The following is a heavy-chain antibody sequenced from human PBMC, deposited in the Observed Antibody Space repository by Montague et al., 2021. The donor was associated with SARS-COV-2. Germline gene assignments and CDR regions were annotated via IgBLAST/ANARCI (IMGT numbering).Heavy chain of an antibody. Sequence: SETLSLTCSVSGYSISSGYFWGCIRQPPGKSLVWIGAIYCGGFTPYNPSLMSRLTSSLDTSKNQFSLRLSSVTAADTAIYYCARAYCGGDCNYLYIWFDSWGQGALVPVSS. CDR1: GYSISSGYF. V-gene: IGHV4-38-2*02. CDR3: ARAYCGGDCNYLYIWFDS. D-gene: IGHD2-21*01. CDR2: IYCGGFT. J-gene: IGHJ5*01.